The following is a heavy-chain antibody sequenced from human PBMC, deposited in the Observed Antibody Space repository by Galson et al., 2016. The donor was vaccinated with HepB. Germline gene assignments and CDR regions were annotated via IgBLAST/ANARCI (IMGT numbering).Heavy chain of an antibody. Sequence: PALVKPTQTLTLTCTFSGFSLTTTAVGVGWFRQPPGKALEWLALIYWNDDNHYSPSLRSRLTLTKDTSKNHVVLTMTNMDPVGTATYYCAHGSGWLFDYWGQGTLVPVSS. CDR3: AHGSGWLFDY. V-gene: IGHV2-5*01. J-gene: IGHJ4*02. CDR1: GFSLTTTAVG. CDR2: IYWNDDN. D-gene: IGHD6-19*01.